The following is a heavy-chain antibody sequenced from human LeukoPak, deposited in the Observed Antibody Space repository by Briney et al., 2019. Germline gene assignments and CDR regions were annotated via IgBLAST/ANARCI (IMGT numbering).Heavy chain of an antibody. J-gene: IGHJ3*02. V-gene: IGHV4-30-4*08. CDR2: IYYSGST. D-gene: IGHD5-18*01. Sequence: SQTLSLTCTVSGGSISSGDYYWSWIRQPPGKGLEWIGYIYYSGSTYYNPSLKSRVTISVDTSKNQLSLKLSSVTAADTAVYYCARDRGTAMVLDAFDIWGQGTMVTVSS. CDR1: GGSISSGDYY. CDR3: ARDRGTAMVLDAFDI.